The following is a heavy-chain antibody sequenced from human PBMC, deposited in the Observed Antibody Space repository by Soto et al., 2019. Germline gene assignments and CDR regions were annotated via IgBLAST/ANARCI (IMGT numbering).Heavy chain of an antibody. CDR1: GYTFTSYV. CDR2: MNPNSGNT. J-gene: IGHJ4*02. Sequence: VPVKVSCKASGYTFTSYVINWVRQATGQGLEWMGWMNPNSGNTGYAQKFQGRVTMTRNTSISTAYMELSSLRSEDTAVYYCARGPYYYDSSGYYYNYWGQGTLVTVSS. V-gene: IGHV1-8*01. D-gene: IGHD3-22*01. CDR3: ARGPYYYDSSGYYYNY.